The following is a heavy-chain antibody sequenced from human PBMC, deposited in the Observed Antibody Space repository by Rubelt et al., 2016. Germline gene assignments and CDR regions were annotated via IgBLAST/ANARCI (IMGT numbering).Heavy chain of an antibody. V-gene: IGHV4-39*01. J-gene: IGHJ6*02. CDR1: GGSLSSSSYY. D-gene: IGHD5-24*01. CDR2: IYYRGST. CDR3: ARQPNGYNNYYGVDV. Sequence: QLQLLESGPGLVKPSETLSLTCTVSGGSLSSSSYYWGWIRQPPGKGLEWIGNIYYRGSTYYSPGLNSRCNISVETSKNQFSRRLSSVTAADTAVYYCARQPNGYNNYYGVDVWGLGTTVTVSS.